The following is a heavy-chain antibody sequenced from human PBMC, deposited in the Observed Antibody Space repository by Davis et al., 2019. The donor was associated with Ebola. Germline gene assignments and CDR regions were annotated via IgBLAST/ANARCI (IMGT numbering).Heavy chain of an antibody. CDR3: ARDFDGGNYYFDY. Sequence: SVKVSCKTSGGSFSSHPISWVRQAPRQGLEWMGGIIPIFDTPHYAQKFQGRITITADASTSTGYMELSSLRSEDTATCFCARDFDGGNYYFDYWGPGTPVTVSS. V-gene: IGHV1-69*13. J-gene: IGHJ4*02. CDR2: IIPIFDTP. D-gene: IGHD3-9*01. CDR1: GGSFSSHP.